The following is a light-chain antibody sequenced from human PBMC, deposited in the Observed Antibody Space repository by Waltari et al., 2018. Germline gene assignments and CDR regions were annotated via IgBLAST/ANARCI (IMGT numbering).Light chain of an antibody. J-gene: IGKJ1*01. CDR1: QSLSNW. Sequence: DIQMTQSPSTLSASVGDRVTITCRASQSLSNWLAWYQQKPGKAPKVLIYKASTLESGVPSRFSGSGSGKEFTLTISSLQPDDFATDYCQQYRNLWTFGQGTKVEIK. CDR3: QQYRNLWT. CDR2: KAS. V-gene: IGKV1-5*03.